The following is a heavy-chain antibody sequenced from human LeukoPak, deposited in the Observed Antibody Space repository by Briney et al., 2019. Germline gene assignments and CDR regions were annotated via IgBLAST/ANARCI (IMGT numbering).Heavy chain of an antibody. J-gene: IGHJ4*02. CDR2: IDPSDSYT. CDR3: ARRYYDSSGYTAFDY. D-gene: IGHD3-22*01. V-gene: IGHV5-10-1*01. CDR1: GYSFTSYW. Sequence: GGSLRISCKGSGYSFTSYWISWVRQMPGKGLEWMGRIDPSDSYTNYSPSFQGHVTISADKSISTAYLQWSSLKASDTAMYYCARRYYDSSGYTAFDYWGQGTLVTVSS.